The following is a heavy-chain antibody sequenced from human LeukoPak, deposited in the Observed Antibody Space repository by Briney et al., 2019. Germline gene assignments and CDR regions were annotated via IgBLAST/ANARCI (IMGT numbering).Heavy chain of an antibody. CDR2: ISSSGSTI. CDR3: ARVGAVVNDYYYYYMDV. J-gene: IGHJ6*03. Sequence: GGSLRLSCAASGFTFSDYYMSWIRQAPGKGLEWVSYISSSGSTIYYTDSVKGRFTISRDNAKNSLYLQMNSLRAEDTAVYYCARVGAVVNDYYYYYMDVWGKGTTVTVSS. V-gene: IGHV3-11*01. D-gene: IGHD4-23*01. CDR1: GFTFSDYY.